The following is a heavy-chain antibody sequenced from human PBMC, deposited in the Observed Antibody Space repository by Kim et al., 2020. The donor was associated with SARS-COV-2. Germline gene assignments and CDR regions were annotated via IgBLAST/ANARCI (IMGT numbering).Heavy chain of an antibody. CDR1: VGSISSSSYY. CDR2: IYYSGST. Sequence: SETLSLTCTVSVGSISSSSYYWGWIRQPPGKGLEWIGSIYYSGSTYYNPSLKSRVTISVDTSKNQLSLKLSSVTAADTAVYYCARHLTITMIVMVTLPGWFDPWGQGTLVTVSS. J-gene: IGHJ5*02. D-gene: IGHD3-22*01. V-gene: IGHV4-39*01. CDR3: ARHLTITMIVMVTLPGWFDP.